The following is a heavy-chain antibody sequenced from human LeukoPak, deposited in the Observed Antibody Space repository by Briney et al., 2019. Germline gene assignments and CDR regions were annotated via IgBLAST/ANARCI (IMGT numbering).Heavy chain of an antibody. V-gene: IGHV3-30*02. CDR3: AKDRGTKGTTHFDY. J-gene: IGHJ4*02. CDR1: GFTFSSYG. CDR2: IRYDGSNK. D-gene: IGHD2-8*01. Sequence: GGSLRLSCAASGFTFSSYGMHWVRQAPGKGLEWVAFIRYDGSNKYYADSVKGRFTISRDNSKNTLYLQMNSLRAEDTAVYYCAKDRGTKGTTHFDYWGQGTLVTVSS.